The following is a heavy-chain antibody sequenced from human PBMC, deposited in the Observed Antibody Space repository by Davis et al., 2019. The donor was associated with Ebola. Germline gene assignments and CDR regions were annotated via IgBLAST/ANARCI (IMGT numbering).Heavy chain of an antibody. CDR3: ARDALLGFYFDY. V-gene: IGHV1-18*01. J-gene: IGHJ4*02. CDR1: GYTFTSYG. Sequence: AASVKVSCKASGYTFTSYGISWVRQAPGQGLEWMGWISAYNGNTNYAQKLQGRVTITTDTSTSTAYMELRSLRSDDTAVYYCARDALLGFYFDYWGQGTLVTVSS. CDR2: ISAYNGNT.